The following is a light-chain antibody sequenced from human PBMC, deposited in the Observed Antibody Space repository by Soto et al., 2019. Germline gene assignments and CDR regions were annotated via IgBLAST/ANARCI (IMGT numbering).Light chain of an antibody. CDR2: DNS. V-gene: IGLV1-51*01. Sequence: QSVLTQPPSVSAAAGQKVTISCSGSYSNIGSNFVSWYQHFPGSAPRLLIYDNSQRPSGIPDRFSGSKSGSSATLGITGLQPGDEADYYCGTWDSSLSVVLFGGGTKLTVL. CDR3: GTWDSSLSVVL. J-gene: IGLJ2*01. CDR1: YSNIGSNF.